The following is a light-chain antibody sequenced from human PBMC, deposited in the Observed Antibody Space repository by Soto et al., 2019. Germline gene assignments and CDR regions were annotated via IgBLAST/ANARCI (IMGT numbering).Light chain of an antibody. CDR2: MAS. CDR3: QQYNSYPLT. V-gene: IGKV1-5*03. Sequence: DIQMTQSPSTLSASVGDRVTITCRASQSISSWLAWYQQKPGRAPKLLIYMASSLESGVPSGFSGSGSGTEFTLTISSLQPDDFATYYCQQYNSYPLTFGGGTKVEIK. CDR1: QSISSW. J-gene: IGKJ4*01.